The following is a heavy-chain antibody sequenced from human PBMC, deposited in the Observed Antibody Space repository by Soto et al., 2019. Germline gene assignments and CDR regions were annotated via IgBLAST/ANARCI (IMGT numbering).Heavy chain of an antibody. V-gene: IGHV3-33*01. D-gene: IGHD3-22*01. CDR2: IWYDGSNK. J-gene: IGHJ4*02. CDR3: ARELNYYDSSGYSGGYYLDY. Sequence: PGGSLRLSCAASGFTFSTYDTHWVRQAPGKGLEWVAFIWYDGSNKYYADSVKGRFTISRDNSKNTLYLQMNSLRAEDTAEYYCARELNYYDSSGYSGGYYLDYWGQGTLVTVSS. CDR1: GFTFSTYD.